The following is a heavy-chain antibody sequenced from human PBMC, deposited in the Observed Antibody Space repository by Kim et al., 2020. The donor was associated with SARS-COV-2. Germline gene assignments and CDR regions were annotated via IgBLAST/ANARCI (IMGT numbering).Heavy chain of an antibody. CDR1: GGSISSYY. J-gene: IGHJ3*02. V-gene: IGHV4-4*07. CDR2: IYTSGST. CDR3: AREGQGYYDILTGLSIGAFDI. Sequence: SETLSLTCTVSGGSISSYYWSWIRQPAGKGLEWIGRIYTSGSTNYNPSLKSRVTMSVDTSKNQFSLKLSSVTAADTAGYYCAREGQGYYDILTGLSIGAFDIWGQGTMVTVSS. D-gene: IGHD3-9*01.